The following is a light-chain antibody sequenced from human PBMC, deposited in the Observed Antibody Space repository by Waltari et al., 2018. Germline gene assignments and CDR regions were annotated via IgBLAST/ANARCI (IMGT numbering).Light chain of an antibody. V-gene: IGLV2-14*02. CDR2: EFS. J-gene: IGLJ1*01. CDR3: SSYTNTRIYV. CDR1: SGDVGGYNL. Sequence: QSALTQPASVSGSPGQSITISCTGTSGDVGGYNLVSWHQHHPGQAPKRMIYEFSERPLGVSNRFTGSKSGGTASLTISGLQADDEADYYCSSYTNTRIYVFGTGTKVTVL.